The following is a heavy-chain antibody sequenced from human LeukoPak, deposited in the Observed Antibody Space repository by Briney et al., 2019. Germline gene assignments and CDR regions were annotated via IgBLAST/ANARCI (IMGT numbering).Heavy chain of an antibody. J-gene: IGHJ4*02. CDR2: IYHSGST. CDR3: ARVGIAVAGTLDY. Sequence: SETLSLTCAVSGGSISSSNWWSWVRQPPGKGLEWIGEIYHSGSTNYNPSLKSRVTISVDTSKNQFSLKLSSVTAADTAVYYCARVGIAVAGTLDYWGQGTLVTVSS. CDR1: GGSISSSNW. D-gene: IGHD6-19*01. V-gene: IGHV4-4*02.